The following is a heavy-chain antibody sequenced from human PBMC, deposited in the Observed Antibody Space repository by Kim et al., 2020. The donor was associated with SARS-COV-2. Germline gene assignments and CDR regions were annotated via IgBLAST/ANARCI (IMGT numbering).Heavy chain of an antibody. J-gene: IGHJ6*02. V-gene: IGHV3-33*06. CDR3: AKCRGGSYYYYYGMDV. D-gene: IGHD1-26*01. Sequence: SVKGRFTISRDNSKNTLYLQMNSLRAEDTAVYYCAKCRGGSYYYYYGMDVWGQGTTVTVSS.